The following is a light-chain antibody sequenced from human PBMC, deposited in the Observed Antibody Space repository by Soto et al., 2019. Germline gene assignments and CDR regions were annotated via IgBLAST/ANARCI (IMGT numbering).Light chain of an antibody. J-gene: IGKJ4*01. CDR3: QQCGSSPLT. V-gene: IGKV3-20*01. Sequence: EIVLTQSPGTLSLSPGERATLSCRASQSVSSNYLAWYQQKPGQAPRLLIYGASSRATGIPDRFSGSGSGTDFTLTISRLEPADFAVYYCQQCGSSPLTFGGGTKVAIK. CDR2: GAS. CDR1: QSVSSNY.